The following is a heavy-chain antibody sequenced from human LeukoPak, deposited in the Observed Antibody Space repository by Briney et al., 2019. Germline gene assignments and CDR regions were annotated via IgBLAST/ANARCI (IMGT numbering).Heavy chain of an antibody. D-gene: IGHD4-17*01. J-gene: IGHJ4*02. Sequence: SETLSLTCAVYGGSFSGYYWSWIRQPPGKGLEWIGEINHSGSTNYNPSLKSRVTISVDTSKNQFSLKLSSVTAADTAVYYCARGVNYGDYAYDCWGQGTLVTVSS. V-gene: IGHV4-34*01. CDR1: GGSFSGYY. CDR2: INHSGST. CDR3: ARGVNYGDYAYDC.